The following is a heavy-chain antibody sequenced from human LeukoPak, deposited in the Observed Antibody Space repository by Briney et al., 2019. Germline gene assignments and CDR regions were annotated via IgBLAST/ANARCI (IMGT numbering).Heavy chain of an antibody. CDR2: IYYSGST. Sequence: PSQTLSLTCTVSGGSISGGGYYWSWIRQPPGKGLEWIGYIYYSGSTYYNPSLMSRVTISVDTSKNQFPLKLSSVTAAETAVYYRARATSKRDIVVVPAAIDYWSQGTLVTVSS. CDR3: ARATSKRDIVVVPAAIDY. CDR1: GGSISGGGYY. V-gene: IGHV4-30-4*01. J-gene: IGHJ4*02. D-gene: IGHD2-2*01.